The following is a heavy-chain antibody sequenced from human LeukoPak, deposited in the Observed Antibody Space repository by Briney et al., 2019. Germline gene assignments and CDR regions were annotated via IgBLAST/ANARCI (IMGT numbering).Heavy chain of an antibody. D-gene: IGHD3-9*01. Sequence: ASVKVSCKASGYTFTGHYMHWVRQAPGQGLEWMGWINPNSGGTNYAQKFQGRVTMTRDTSISTAYMELSRLRSDDTAVYYCARGCPIRHFDWSPPPYYFDYWGQGTLVTVSS. V-gene: IGHV1-2*02. CDR3: ARGCPIRHFDWSPPPYYFDY. CDR2: INPNSGGT. CDR1: GYTFTGHY. J-gene: IGHJ4*02.